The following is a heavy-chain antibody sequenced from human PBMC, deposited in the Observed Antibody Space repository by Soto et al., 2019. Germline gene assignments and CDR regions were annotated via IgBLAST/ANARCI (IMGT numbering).Heavy chain of an antibody. Sequence: GESLRLSCAASGFTFRAYAMSWVRLAPGKGLEWVSAISGSAESTYYADSVRGRFTISRDNSKDTLHLQMNGLRADDTAVYYCAKVMCRGYSYGYVDNCGQGTLVTVSA. CDR3: AKVMCRGYSYGYVDN. CDR1: GFTFRAYA. D-gene: IGHD5-18*01. CDR2: ISGSAEST. V-gene: IGHV3-23*01. J-gene: IGHJ4*02.